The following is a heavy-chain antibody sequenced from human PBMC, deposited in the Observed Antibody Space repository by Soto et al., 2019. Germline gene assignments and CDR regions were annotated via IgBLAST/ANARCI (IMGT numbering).Heavy chain of an antibody. D-gene: IGHD1-26*01. CDR1: GTSVSNYY. J-gene: IGHJ4*02. CDR3: ARGGLQESYDVDH. V-gene: IGHV4-4*07. Sequence: QSLTCSVSGTSVSNYYWSWIRQPAGKGLEHIGRIYTSGSTSYTPSLKSRVTMSMDTSQTQIYLNLTSVTAADTAVYYCARGGLQESYDVDHWGQGILVTVPP. CDR2: IYTSGST.